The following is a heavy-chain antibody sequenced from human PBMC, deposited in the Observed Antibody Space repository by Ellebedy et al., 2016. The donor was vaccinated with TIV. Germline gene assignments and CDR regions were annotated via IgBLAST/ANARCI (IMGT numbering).Heavy chain of an antibody. CDR2: IYYSGST. D-gene: IGHD3-9*01. CDR1: GGSISSYY. J-gene: IGHJ5*02. CDR3: ARLYYDILTGYPNWFDP. V-gene: IGHV4-59*08. Sequence: SETLSLXCTVSGGSISSYYWSWIRQPPGKGLEWIGYIYYSGSTNYNPSLKSRVTISVDTSKNQFSLKLSSVTAADTAVYYCARLYYDILTGYPNWFDPWGQGTLVTVSS.